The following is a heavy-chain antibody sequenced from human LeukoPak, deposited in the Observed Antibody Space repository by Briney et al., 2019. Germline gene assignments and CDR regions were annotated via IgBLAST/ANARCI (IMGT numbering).Heavy chain of an antibody. CDR1: GFTFRSYE. V-gene: IGHV3-48*03. D-gene: IGHD6-13*01. Sequence: GGSLRLSCEDSGFTFRSYEMNWVRQAPGKGLEWIAYLSSSGCAFSYADSVKGRFTIARDNAKNSVYLEMNSLRADDTAVYYCARDLAAAGTPVDIWGQGTMVTVSS. J-gene: IGHJ3*02. CDR3: ARDLAAAGTPVDI. CDR2: LSSSGCAF.